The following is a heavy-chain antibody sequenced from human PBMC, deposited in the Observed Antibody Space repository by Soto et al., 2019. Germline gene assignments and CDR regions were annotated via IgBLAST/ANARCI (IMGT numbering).Heavy chain of an antibody. CDR2: ISGSGGST. D-gene: IGHD3-3*01. CDR3: AKGIYDFWSGLPWFDP. Sequence: PGGSLRLSCAASGFTFSSYAMSWVRQAPGKGLEWVSAISGSGGSTYYADSVKGRFTISRDNSKNTLYLQMNSLRAEDTAVYYCAKGIYDFWSGLPWFDPWGQGTLVTVSS. V-gene: IGHV3-23*01. CDR1: GFTFSSYA. J-gene: IGHJ5*02.